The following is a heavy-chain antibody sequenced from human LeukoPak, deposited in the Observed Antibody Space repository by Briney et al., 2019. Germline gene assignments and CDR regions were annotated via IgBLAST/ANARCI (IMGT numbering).Heavy chain of an antibody. CDR1: GYSFTSYW. D-gene: IGHD3-10*01. CDR2: VYPGDSDT. J-gene: IGHJ4*02. V-gene: IGHV5-51*01. Sequence: GESLKISCKGSGYSFTSYWIGWVRQMPGKGLEWMGIVYPGDSDTRYSPSFQGQVTISADKSISTAYLQWSSLKASDTAMYYCAGQGYYGSATPYYFDYWGQGTLVTVSS. CDR3: AGQGYYGSATPYYFDY.